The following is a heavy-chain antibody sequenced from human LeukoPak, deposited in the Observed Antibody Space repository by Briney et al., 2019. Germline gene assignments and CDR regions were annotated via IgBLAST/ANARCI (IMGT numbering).Heavy chain of an antibody. Sequence: PSETLSLTCAVPGGSISSSNWWSWVRQPPGKGLEWIGEIYHSGSTNYNPSLKSRVTISVDKSKNQFSLKLSSVTAADTAVYYRATAPGIAAAGTYYYYGMDVWGQGTTVTVSS. CDR3: ATAPGIAAAGTYYYYGMDV. D-gene: IGHD6-13*01. CDR2: IYHSGST. J-gene: IGHJ6*02. CDR1: GGSISSSNW. V-gene: IGHV4-4*02.